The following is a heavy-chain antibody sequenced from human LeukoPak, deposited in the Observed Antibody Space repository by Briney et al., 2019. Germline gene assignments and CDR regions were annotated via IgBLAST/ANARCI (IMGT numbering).Heavy chain of an antibody. J-gene: IGHJ6*02. CDR2: IIPIFGTA. CDR3: ARTLYCSGGSCYPSSYYYYGMDV. D-gene: IGHD2-15*01. V-gene: IGHV1-69*13. Sequence: GASVKVSCKASGGTFSSYAISWVRQAPGQGLEWMGGIIPIFGTANYAQKFQGRVTITADESTSTAYMELSSLRSEDTAVYYCARTLYCSGGSCYPSSYYYYGMDVWGQGTTVTVSS. CDR1: GGTFSSYA.